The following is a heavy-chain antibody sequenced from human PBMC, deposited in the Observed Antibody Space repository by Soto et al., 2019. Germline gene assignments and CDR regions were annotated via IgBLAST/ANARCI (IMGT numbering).Heavy chain of an antibody. Sequence: SETLSLTCTVSGGSISSGDYYWSWIRQPPGKGLEWIGYIYYSGSTYYNPSLKSRVTISVDTSKNQFSLKLSSVTAAGTAVYYCARGAAMIGGAFDIWGQGTMVTV. V-gene: IGHV4-30-4*01. J-gene: IGHJ3*02. D-gene: IGHD3-22*01. CDR1: GGSISSGDYY. CDR2: IYYSGST. CDR3: ARGAAMIGGAFDI.